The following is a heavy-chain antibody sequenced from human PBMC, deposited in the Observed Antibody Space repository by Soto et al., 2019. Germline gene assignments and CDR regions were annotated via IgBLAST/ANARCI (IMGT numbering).Heavy chain of an antibody. J-gene: IGHJ3*02. D-gene: IGHD6-19*01. CDR3: ARRLEWDRIAVAGTDAFDI. CDR2: IYYSGST. Sequence: SETLSLTCTVSGGSISSYYWSWIRQPPGKGLEWIGYIYYSGSTNYNPSLKSRVTISVDTSKNQFSLKLSSVTAADTAVYYCARRLEWDRIAVAGTDAFDIWGQGTMVTVSS. V-gene: IGHV4-59*08. CDR1: GGSISSYY.